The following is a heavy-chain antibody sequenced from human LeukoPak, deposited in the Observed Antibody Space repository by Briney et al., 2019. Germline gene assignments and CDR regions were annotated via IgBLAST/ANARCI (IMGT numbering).Heavy chain of an antibody. D-gene: IGHD3-3*01. Sequence: PGGSLRLSCAASGFAVSSNYMSWVRQAPGKGLEWVSVIYSGGSTYYADSVKGRFTISRDNSKNTVYLQMNSLRVEDTAVYYCARDQRSISAWFDPWGQGTLVTVSS. CDR1: GFAVSSNY. CDR3: ARDQRSISAWFDP. V-gene: IGHV3-66*02. J-gene: IGHJ5*02. CDR2: IYSGGST.